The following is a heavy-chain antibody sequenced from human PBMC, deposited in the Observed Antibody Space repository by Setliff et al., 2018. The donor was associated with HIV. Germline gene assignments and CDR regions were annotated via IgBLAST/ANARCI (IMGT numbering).Heavy chain of an antibody. CDR1: GGSISSGNYY. CDR2: IYTDGTI. CDR3: ERGGQSSGYAIEY. Sequence: SETLSLTCSVSGGSISSGNYYWGWTRQPAGKGLEWVGHIYTDGTIKYNPSLKSRLTISLDTSKNQFSLKLNSVTAADTAVYYCERGGQSSGYAIEYWGQGTLVTVSS. V-gene: IGHV4-61*09. J-gene: IGHJ4*02. D-gene: IGHD5-12*01.